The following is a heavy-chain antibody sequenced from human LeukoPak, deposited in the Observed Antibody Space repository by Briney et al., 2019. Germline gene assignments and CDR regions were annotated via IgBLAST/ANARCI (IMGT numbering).Heavy chain of an antibody. CDR2: IKQDGSEK. D-gene: IGHD2-15*01. J-gene: IGHJ4*02. V-gene: IGHV3-7*03. Sequence: GGSLRLSCAASGFTFSDYWMSWVRQAPGKGLEWVANIKQDGSEKYYVDSVTGRFTISRDNAKNSLYLQMNSLRAEDTAVYYCARAGGGIFDYWGQGTLVTVSS. CDR1: GFTFSDYW. CDR3: ARAGGGIFDY.